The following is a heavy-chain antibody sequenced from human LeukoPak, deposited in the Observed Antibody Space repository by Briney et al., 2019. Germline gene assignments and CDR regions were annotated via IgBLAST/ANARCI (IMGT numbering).Heavy chain of an antibody. J-gene: IGHJ4*02. CDR3: ASIAVRNNYFEY. CDR1: GGSISTYY. Sequence: PSETLSLTRTISGGSISTYYWSWIRQPPGKGLEWIGYMRYSGSTNYNPSFKSRATASVDMSKNQLSLKLSSVTAADTAVYYCASIAVRNNYFEYWGQGTLVTVSS. CDR2: MRYSGST. V-gene: IGHV4-59*01. D-gene: IGHD6-19*01.